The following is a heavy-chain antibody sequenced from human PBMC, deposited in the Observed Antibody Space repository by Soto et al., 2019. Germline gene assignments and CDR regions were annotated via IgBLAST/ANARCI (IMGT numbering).Heavy chain of an antibody. CDR2: IYYSGST. J-gene: IGHJ4*02. CDR3: ARLSLPLGGGLDS. V-gene: IGHV4-59*01. CDR1: GGSISSYY. D-gene: IGHD6-25*01. Sequence: SETLSLTCTVSGGSISSYYWSWIRQPPGKGLEWIGYIYYSGSTNYNPSLKSRVTISVDTSKNQFSLKLSSVTAADTAVYYCARLSLPLGGGLDSWGQGTMVTVSS.